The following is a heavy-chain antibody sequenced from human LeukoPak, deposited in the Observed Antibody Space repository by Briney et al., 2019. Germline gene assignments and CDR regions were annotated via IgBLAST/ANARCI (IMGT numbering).Heavy chain of an antibody. CDR3: AKGLVGAYFDY. V-gene: IGHV3-23*01. CDR1: GFTFNSYA. Sequence: GRSLRLSCAASGFTFNSYAMSWVRQAPGKGLEWVSAISGSGGSTYYADSVKGRFTISRDNSKNTLYLQMNTLRAEGTAVYYCAKGLVGAYFDYWGQGTLVTVSS. D-gene: IGHD2-2*01. J-gene: IGHJ4*02. CDR2: ISGSGGST.